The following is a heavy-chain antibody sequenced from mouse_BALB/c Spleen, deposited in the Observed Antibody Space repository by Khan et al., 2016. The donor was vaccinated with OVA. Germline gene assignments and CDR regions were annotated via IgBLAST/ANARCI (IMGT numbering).Heavy chain of an antibody. D-gene: IGHD2-14*01. J-gene: IGHJ4*01. CDR2: INTHSGVP. Sequence: QIQLLQSGPELKKPGETVRISCKASGYTFTTAGIQWVQKMPGKGLKWIGWINTHSGVPKYAEDFKGRFAFSLEISVNTAYLQITNLKNEDTATYSCAGGGAAYCRNDEGAMEYWGQGTSVTVSS. CDR3: AGGGAAYCRNDEGAMEY. V-gene: IGHV9-4*02. CDR1: GYTFTTAG.